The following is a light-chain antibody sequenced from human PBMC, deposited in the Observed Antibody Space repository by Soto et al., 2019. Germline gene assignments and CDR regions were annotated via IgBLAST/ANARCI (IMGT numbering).Light chain of an antibody. CDR1: SSDVGGYNY. V-gene: IGLV2-8*01. J-gene: IGLJ1*01. Sequence: QSVLTQPPSASGSPGQSVTISCTGTSSDVGGYNYVSWYQQRPGRAPKLMIYEVSKRPSGVPDRFSGSKSGNTASLTVSGLQAEDEADYYCSSYAGSNNPPYVFGTGTKVTVL. CDR3: SSYAGSNNPPYV. CDR2: EVS.